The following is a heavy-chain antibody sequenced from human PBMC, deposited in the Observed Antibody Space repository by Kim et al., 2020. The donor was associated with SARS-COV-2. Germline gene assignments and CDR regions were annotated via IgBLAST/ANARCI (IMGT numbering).Heavy chain of an antibody. J-gene: IGHJ6*02. CDR3: AKDRIAVAGTVLIYYYYGMDV. CDR2: ISGSGGST. D-gene: IGHD6-19*01. CDR1: GFTFSSYA. V-gene: IGHV3-23*01. Sequence: GGSLRLSCAASGFTFSSYAMSWVRQAPGKGLEWVSAISGSGGSTYYADSVKGRFTISRDNSKNTLYLQMNSLRAEDTAVYYCAKDRIAVAGTVLIYYYYGMDVWGQGTTVTVSS.